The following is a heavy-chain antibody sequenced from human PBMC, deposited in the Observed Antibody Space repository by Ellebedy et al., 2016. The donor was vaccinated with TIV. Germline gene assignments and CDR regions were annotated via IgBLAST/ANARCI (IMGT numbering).Heavy chain of an antibody. CDR3: ARDSRGSRTINAFDI. J-gene: IGHJ3*02. D-gene: IGHD3-10*01. Sequence: PGGSLRLSCAASGFIFSSYAMHWVRQAPGKGLECVAVIWADGNNKDYGESVKGRFTISRDNSENTLYLQMNNLRAEDTAVYFCARDSRGSRTINAFDIWGQGTMVTVSS. V-gene: IGHV3-33*01. CDR2: IWADGNNK. CDR1: GFIFSSYA.